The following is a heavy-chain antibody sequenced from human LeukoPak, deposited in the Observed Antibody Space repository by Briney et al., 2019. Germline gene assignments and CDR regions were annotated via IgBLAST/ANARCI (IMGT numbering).Heavy chain of an antibody. D-gene: IGHD3-22*01. CDR2: MNPNSGNT. J-gene: IGHJ4*02. CDR1: GYTFTIYD. Sequence: ASVTVSCTASGYTFTIYDINWVRQAPGQGLEWMGWMNPNSGNTGYAQKFQGRVTITRNTSISTAYMELSSLRSEDTAVYYCARGDSSGYYYFDYWGQGTLVTVSS. V-gene: IGHV1-8*03. CDR3: ARGDSSGYYYFDY.